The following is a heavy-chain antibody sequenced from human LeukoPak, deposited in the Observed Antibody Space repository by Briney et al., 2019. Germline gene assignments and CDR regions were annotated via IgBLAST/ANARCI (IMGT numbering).Heavy chain of an antibody. V-gene: IGHV4-39*07. CDR1: GGSISSGGYY. CDR3: ARLSGLLWLGGLGGHFDY. Sequence: SETLSLTCTVSGGSISSGGYYWSWIRQHPGKGLEWIGEINHSGSTNYNPSLKSRVTISVDTSKNQFSLKLSSVTAADTAVYYCARLSGLLWLGGLGGHFDYWGQGTLVTVSS. CDR2: INHSGST. J-gene: IGHJ4*02. D-gene: IGHD3-10*01.